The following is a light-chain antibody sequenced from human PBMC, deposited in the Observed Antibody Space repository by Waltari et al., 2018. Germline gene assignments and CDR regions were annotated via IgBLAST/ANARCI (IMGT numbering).Light chain of an antibody. CDR2: EVT. Sequence: QSALTQPASVSGSPGQSITISCTGTSSDVGSYNLVSWYQQHPGKAPKLMSYEVTERPAGVSNRFSGSKADNTASLTSSGLQAEDEADYYGCSHAGSSIYVFGTGTKVTIL. CDR1: SSDVGSYNL. V-gene: IGLV2-23*02. CDR3: CSHAGSSIYV. J-gene: IGLJ1*01.